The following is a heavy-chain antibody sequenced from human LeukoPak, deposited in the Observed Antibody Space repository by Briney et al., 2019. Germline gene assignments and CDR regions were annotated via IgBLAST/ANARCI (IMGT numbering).Heavy chain of an antibody. V-gene: IGHV4-59*08. CDR2: IYYTGST. CDR1: GGSISSLY. Sequence: SETLSLTCSVSGGSISSLYWSWIRQPPGKGLEWIGYIYYTGSTNYNPSLKSRVTMFVDMSKNQFSLRLSSVTAADTAVYYCATHRAYSSSSPFDYWGQGTLVTVSS. J-gene: IGHJ4*02. D-gene: IGHD6-6*01. CDR3: ATHRAYSSSSPFDY.